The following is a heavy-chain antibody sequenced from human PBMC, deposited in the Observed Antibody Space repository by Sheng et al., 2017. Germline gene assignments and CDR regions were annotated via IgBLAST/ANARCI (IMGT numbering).Heavy chain of an antibody. Sequence: EVQLVESGGGLVQPGGSLKLSCAASGFTFSGSAMHWVRQASGKGLEWVGRIRSKANSYATAYAASVKGRFTISRDDSKNTAYLQMNSLKTEDTAVYYCTRRYSSSFHNWFDPWGQGTLVTVSS. CDR2: IRSKANSYAT. CDR3: TRRYSSSFHNWFDP. CDR1: GFTFSGSA. D-gene: IGHD6-6*01. J-gene: IGHJ5*02. V-gene: IGHV3-73*02.